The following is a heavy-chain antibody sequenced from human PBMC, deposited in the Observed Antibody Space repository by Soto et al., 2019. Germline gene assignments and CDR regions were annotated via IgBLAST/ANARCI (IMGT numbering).Heavy chain of an antibody. Sequence: EVQLLESGGGLVQPGGSLRLSCAASGFTFSSYAMSWVRQAPGKGLEWVSAISGSGGSTYYADSVKGRFTISRDNSKNTRDMQMNSLRAEDTAVYYCARRSSGWYFDYWGQWTLVTVSS. CDR1: GFTFSSYA. CDR3: ARRSSGWYFDY. J-gene: IGHJ4*02. D-gene: IGHD6-19*01. V-gene: IGHV3-23*01. CDR2: ISGSGGST.